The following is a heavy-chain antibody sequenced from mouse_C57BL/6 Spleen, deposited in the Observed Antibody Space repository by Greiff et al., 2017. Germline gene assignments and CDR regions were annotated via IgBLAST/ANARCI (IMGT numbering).Heavy chain of an antibody. CDR2: INPSNGGT. CDR3: ARGGTTVVEPDYYAMDD. CDR1: GYTFTSYW. V-gene: IGHV1-53*01. D-gene: IGHD1-1*01. J-gene: IGHJ4*01. Sequence: QVQLQQPGTELVKPGASVKLSCKASGYTFTSYWMHWVKQRPGQGLEWIGNINPSNGGTNYNEKFKSKATLTVDKSSSTAYMQLSSLTSEDSAVYYCARGGTTVVEPDYYAMDDWGQGTSVTVAS.